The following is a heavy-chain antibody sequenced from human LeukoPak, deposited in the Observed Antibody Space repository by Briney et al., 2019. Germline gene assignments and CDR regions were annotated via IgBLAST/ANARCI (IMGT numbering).Heavy chain of an antibody. J-gene: IGHJ3*02. CDR3: AREGVYDSSGYNDALDI. CDR2: ISYDGSNK. CDR1: GFTFSSYA. V-gene: IGHV3-30*14. Sequence: PGGSLRLSCAASGFTFSSYAMHWVRQAPGKGLEWVAVISYDGSNKYYADSVKGRFTISRDNSKNTLYLQMNSLRAEDTAVYYCAREGVYDSSGYNDALDIWGQGTMVTVSS. D-gene: IGHD3-22*01.